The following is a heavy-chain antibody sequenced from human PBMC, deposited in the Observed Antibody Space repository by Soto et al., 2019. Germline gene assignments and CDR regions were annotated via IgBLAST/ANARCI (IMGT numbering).Heavy chain of an antibody. CDR1: GYTFSNYG. CDR2: ISGYNGNT. V-gene: IGHV1-18*01. Sequence: GASVKVSCKASGYTFSNYGISWVRQGRGQGLEWMGWISGYNGNTHYEEKVQDRIKMTTDTSTSTTYLELRSLRSDDTAVYFCARDPGFGFGYSYAFAMDVWGQGTTVTVPS. J-gene: IGHJ6*02. D-gene: IGHD5-18*01. CDR3: ARDPGFGFGYSYAFAMDV.